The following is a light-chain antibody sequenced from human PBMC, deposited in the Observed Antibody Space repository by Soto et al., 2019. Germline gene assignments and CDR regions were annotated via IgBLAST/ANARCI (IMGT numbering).Light chain of an antibody. CDR3: QSYDSSRSGCV. CDR2: GNS. Sequence: QSVLTQPPSVSGAPGQRVTISCTGSSSNIGAGYDVHWYQQLPGTAPKLLIYGNSNRPSGVPDRFSGSKSGTSASLAITGLQDDDEADYYCQSYDSSRSGCVFGAGTKLTVL. J-gene: IGLJ3*02. CDR1: SSNIGAGYD. V-gene: IGLV1-40*01.